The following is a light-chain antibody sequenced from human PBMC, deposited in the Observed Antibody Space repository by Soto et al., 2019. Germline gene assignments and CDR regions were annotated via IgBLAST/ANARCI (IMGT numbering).Light chain of an antibody. V-gene: IGKV1-27*01. CDR1: QDISYS. CDR3: QNYNSAPLT. J-gene: IGKJ4*01. Sequence: DIPMTQSPSSLSASVGDRVTITCRASQDISYSLAWYQQKPGKVPKLLIYVASTLQSGVPSRFSGSGSGTDFTLTISSLQPEDVATYYCQNYNSAPLTFGGGTKVEIK. CDR2: VAS.